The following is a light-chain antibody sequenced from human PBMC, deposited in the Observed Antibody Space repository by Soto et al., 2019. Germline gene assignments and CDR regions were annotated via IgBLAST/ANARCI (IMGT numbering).Light chain of an antibody. CDR2: GAS. V-gene: IGKV3-20*01. J-gene: IGKJ4*01. CDR1: QSVSSSY. CDR3: QQYGSSPPLT. Sequence: EIVLTQSPGTLSLSPGERATLSCRASQSVSSSYLAWYQQKPGPAPRLLIYGASSRATGIPDRFSGSGSGTDFTLTISRLEPEDFALYYCQQYGSSPPLTFGGGTKVEIK.